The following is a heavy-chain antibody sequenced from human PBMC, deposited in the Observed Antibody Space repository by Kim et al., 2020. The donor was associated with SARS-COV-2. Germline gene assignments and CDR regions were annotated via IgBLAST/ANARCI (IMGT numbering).Heavy chain of an antibody. V-gene: IGHV3-33*01. CDR3: ARDRYYYDSSGYPNYYFDY. Sequence: GGSLRLSCAASGFTFSSYGMHWVRQAPGKGLEWVAVIWYDGSNKYYADSVKGRFTISRDNSKNTLYLQMNSLRAEDTAVYYCARDRYYYDSSGYPNYYFDYWGQGTLVTVSS. CDR1: GFTFSSYG. D-gene: IGHD3-22*01. J-gene: IGHJ4*02. CDR2: IWYDGSNK.